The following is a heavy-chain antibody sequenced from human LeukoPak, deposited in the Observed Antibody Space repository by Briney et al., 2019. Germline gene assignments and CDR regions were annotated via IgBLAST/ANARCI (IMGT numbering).Heavy chain of an antibody. V-gene: IGHV1-18*01. CDR1: GYTFTSYG. CDR2: ISDYNGNT. D-gene: IGHD2-2*01. J-gene: IGHJ4*02. CDR3: ARVLPGYCYSASCDAFEY. Sequence: ASVKVSCKAYGYTFTSYGISWVRQAPGQGLEWMGWISDYNGNTDYAQKFQGRVTMTTDTSTSTAYMELKSLRSDDTAVYYCARVLPGYCYSASCDAFEYWGQGTLVTVSS.